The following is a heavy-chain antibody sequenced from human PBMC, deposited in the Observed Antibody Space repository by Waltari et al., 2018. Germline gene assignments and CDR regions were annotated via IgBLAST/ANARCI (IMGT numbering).Heavy chain of an antibody. CDR2: INTDGSIT. J-gene: IGHJ4*02. V-gene: IGHV3-74*01. CDR3: VMYSSSFLGDC. CDR1: GFIFSSYW. Sequence: EVQLVESGGGLVQPGGSLRLSCAASGFIFSSYWMHWVRQAPGKGLVSVSHINTDGSITNYADSVKVRFPLSRDNAKNTLSLQMNSLRAEDMAVYYCVMYSSSFLGDCWGQGTLVAVSS. D-gene: IGHD6-13*01.